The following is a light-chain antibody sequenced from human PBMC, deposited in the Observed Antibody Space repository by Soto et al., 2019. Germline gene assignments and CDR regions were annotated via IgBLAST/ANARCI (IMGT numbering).Light chain of an antibody. CDR3: QQRSNWPIT. CDR1: QSVSSY. J-gene: IGKJ5*01. Sequence: EIGLTQSPGTLSLSPWERATLSCRASQSVSSYLAWYQQKPGQAPRLLIYDTSNRATDIPARFRGSGSGTDFTLTISSLEPEDSAVYYCQQRSNWPITFGQGTRLEIK. V-gene: IGKV3-11*01. CDR2: DTS.